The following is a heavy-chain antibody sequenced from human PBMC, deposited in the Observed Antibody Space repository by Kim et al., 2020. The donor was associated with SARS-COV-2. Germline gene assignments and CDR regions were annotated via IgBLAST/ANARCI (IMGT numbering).Heavy chain of an antibody. CDR2: ISYDGSNK. CDR3: AKDDSLPIAVAGTGY. CDR1: GFTFSSYG. V-gene: IGHV3-30*18. Sequence: GGSLRLSCAASGFTFSSYGMHWVRQAPGKGLEWVAVISYDGSNKYYADSVKGRFTISRDNSKNTLYLQMNSLRAEDTAVYYCAKDDSLPIAVAGTGYWGQGTLVTVSS. D-gene: IGHD6-19*01. J-gene: IGHJ4*02.